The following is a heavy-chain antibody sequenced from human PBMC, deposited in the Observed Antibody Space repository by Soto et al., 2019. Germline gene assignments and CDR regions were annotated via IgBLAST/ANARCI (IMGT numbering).Heavy chain of an antibody. D-gene: IGHD2-2*01. J-gene: IGHJ6*03. CDR2: IYPGDSDT. Sequence: GESLKISCKGSGYSFTNYWIGWVRQMSGKGLEWMGIIYPGDSDTRYSPSFQGQVTISADKSISTAYLQWSSLKASDTAMYYCARRRYCSSTSCFYYMDVWGKGTTVTVSS. CDR1: GYSFTNYW. CDR3: ARRRYCSSTSCFYYMDV. V-gene: IGHV5-51*01.